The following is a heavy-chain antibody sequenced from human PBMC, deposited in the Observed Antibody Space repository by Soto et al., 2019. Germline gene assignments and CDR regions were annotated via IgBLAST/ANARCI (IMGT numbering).Heavy chain of an antibody. CDR3: ARINEGYSGDDKGQDYYYYYMDG. Sequence: GESLKISCKGSGYSFTSYWIGWVRQMPGKGLEWMGIIYPGDSDTRYSPSFQGQVTISADKSISTAYLQWSSLKASDTAMYYCARINEGYSGDDKGQDYYYYYMDGWGKGTTVTVYS. J-gene: IGHJ6*03. CDR2: IYPGDSDT. CDR1: GYSFTSYW. D-gene: IGHD5-12*01. V-gene: IGHV5-51*01.